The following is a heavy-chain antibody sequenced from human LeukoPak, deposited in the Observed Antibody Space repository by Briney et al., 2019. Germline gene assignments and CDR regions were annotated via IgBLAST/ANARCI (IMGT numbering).Heavy chain of an antibody. J-gene: IGHJ4*02. CDR2: INSRGTTI. CDR1: GFSLSGYN. Sequence: GGSLRLSCAVSGFSLSGYNMNWVRQAPGKGLEWVSHINSRGTTIYYADSVKGRFTISRDNAKNLLYLQMNNLRAEDTAVYYCATEYQYWGQGTLVTVSS. D-gene: IGHD2-2*01. V-gene: IGHV3-48*01. CDR3: ATEYQY.